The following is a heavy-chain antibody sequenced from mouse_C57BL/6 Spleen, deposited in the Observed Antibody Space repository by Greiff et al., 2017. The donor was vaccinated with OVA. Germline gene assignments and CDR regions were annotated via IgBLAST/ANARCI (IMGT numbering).Heavy chain of an antibody. D-gene: IGHD1-1*01. V-gene: IGHV7-3*01. Sequence: EVQGVESGGGLVQPGGSLSLSCAASGFTFTDYYMSWVRQPPGKALEWLGSIRNKANGYTTEYSASVKGRLTISRDKSQSILYLQMNALRAEDSATYYCARYGVVARRAMDYWGQGTSVTVSS. CDR1: GFTFTDYY. J-gene: IGHJ4*01. CDR3: ARYGVVARRAMDY. CDR2: IRNKANGYTT.